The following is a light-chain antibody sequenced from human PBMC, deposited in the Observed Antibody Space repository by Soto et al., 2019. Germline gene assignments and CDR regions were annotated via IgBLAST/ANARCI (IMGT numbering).Light chain of an antibody. J-gene: IGKJ5*01. CDR3: QRYSNSPSS. CDR1: QGTSRY. CDR2: GAS. Sequence: ENVLTQSPGTLSLSPGERATLSCRASQGTSRYLSWDQQRPGQAPRLLIYGASSRATGIRDRCSGRGSGPDFTLSISRLEPEDCAGYYFQRYSNSPSSFGQGTRREIK. V-gene: IGKV3-20*01.